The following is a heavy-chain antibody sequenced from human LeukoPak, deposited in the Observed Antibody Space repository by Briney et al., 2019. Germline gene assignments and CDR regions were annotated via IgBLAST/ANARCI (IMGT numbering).Heavy chain of an antibody. Sequence: RPSQTLSLTCTVSGGSISSGGYYWSWIRQHPGKGLEWIGYIYYSGSTYYNPSLKSRVTISVDTSKNQFSLKLSSVTAADTAAYYCARVLGVGIVGATKRDYFDYWGQGTLVTVSS. V-gene: IGHV4-31*03. CDR1: GGSISSGGYY. J-gene: IGHJ4*02. CDR3: ARVLGVGIVGATKRDYFDY. CDR2: IYYSGST. D-gene: IGHD1-26*01.